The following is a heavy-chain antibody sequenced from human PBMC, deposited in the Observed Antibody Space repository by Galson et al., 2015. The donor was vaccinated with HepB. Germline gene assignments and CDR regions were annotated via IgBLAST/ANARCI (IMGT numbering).Heavy chain of an antibody. CDR1: GGSISSGSYY. Sequence: TLSLTCTVSGGSISSGSYYWSWIRQPAGKGLEWIGRIYTSGSTNYNPSLKSRVTMSVDTSKNQFSLKLSSVTAADTAVYYCARDLVSYYYDSSGYYAKGYYFDYWGQGTLVTVSS. CDR3: ARDLVSYYYDSSGYYAKGYYFDY. CDR2: IYTSGST. V-gene: IGHV4-61*02. J-gene: IGHJ4*02. D-gene: IGHD3-22*01.